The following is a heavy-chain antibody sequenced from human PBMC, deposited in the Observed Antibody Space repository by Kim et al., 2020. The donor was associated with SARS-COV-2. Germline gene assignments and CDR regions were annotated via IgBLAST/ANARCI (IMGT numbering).Heavy chain of an antibody. D-gene: IGHD7-27*01. CDR3: ARQGGSSWGREINWFDP. Sequence: GGSLRLSCAASGFTFSKYWMTWVRQAPGKGLEWVANIKQDGSAKYYMDSVEGRVAVSRDNAKTSLYLEMNSLRADDTAIYYCARQGGSSWGREINWFDPWGQGTLVTVSS. J-gene: IGHJ5*02. CDR2: IKQDGSAK. CDR1: GFTFSKYW. V-gene: IGHV3-7*03.